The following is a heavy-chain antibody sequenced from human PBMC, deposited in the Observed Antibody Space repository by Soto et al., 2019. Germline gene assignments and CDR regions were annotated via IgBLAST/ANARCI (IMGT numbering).Heavy chain of an antibody. J-gene: IGHJ5*02. CDR3: ARHGQQLIDNWFDP. Sequence: RGESLKISCKGSGYSFTSYWISWVRQMPGKGLEWMGRIDPSDSYTNYSPSFQGHFTISADKSISTAYLQWSSLKASDTAMYYCARHGQQLIDNWFDPWGQGTLVTVSS. CDR2: IDPSDSYT. V-gene: IGHV5-10-1*01. CDR1: GYSFTSYW. D-gene: IGHD6-13*01.